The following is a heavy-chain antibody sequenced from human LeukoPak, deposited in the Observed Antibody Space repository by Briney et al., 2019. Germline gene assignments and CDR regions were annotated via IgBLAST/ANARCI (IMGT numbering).Heavy chain of an antibody. CDR3: ARGRGGSYHY. CDR2: INTDGSTT. V-gene: IGHV3-74*01. D-gene: IGHD1-26*01. J-gene: IGHJ4*02. CDR1: GFTFSNDW. Sequence: PGGSLRLSCAASGFTFSNDWMHWVRQAPGKVLVWVSRINTDGSTTTYADSVKDRFTISRDNAKNTLYLQMNSLRVEDTAVYYCARGRGGSYHYWGQGTLVTVSS.